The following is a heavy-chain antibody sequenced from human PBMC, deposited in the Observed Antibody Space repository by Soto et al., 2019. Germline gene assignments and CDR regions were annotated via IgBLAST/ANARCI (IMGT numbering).Heavy chain of an antibody. Sequence: SETLSLTCAVYGESFSGHIWTWIRQTPGKGLQWIGQINHSGSASYNPSLKTRVTISVHTSNSQFSLELSSVTAADTAVYYCARGLITGSHYSGGWYYFDSWGQGTQV. CDR3: ARGLITGSHYSGGWYYFDS. D-gene: IGHD6-19*01. CDR1: GESFSGHI. CDR2: INHSGSA. J-gene: IGHJ4*02. V-gene: IGHV4-34*01.